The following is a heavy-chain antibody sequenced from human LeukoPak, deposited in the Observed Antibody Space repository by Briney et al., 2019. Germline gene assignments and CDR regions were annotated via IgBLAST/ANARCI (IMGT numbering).Heavy chain of an antibody. CDR1: GFTFGDYA. CDR2: IRSKAYGGTI. Sequence: GGSLRLSCTASGFTFGDYAMSWFRQAPGKGLEWVGFIRSKAYGGTIEYAASVKGRFTISRDDSKSIAYLQMNSLKTEDTAVYYCTRDELRWWELQGYYYYGMDVWGQGTTVTVSS. CDR3: TRDELRWWELQGYYYYGMDV. V-gene: IGHV3-49*03. J-gene: IGHJ6*02. D-gene: IGHD2-15*01.